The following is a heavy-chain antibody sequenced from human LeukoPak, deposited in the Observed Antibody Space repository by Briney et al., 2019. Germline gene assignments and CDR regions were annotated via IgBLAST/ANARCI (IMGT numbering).Heavy chain of an antibody. V-gene: IGHV3-21*01. D-gene: IGHD3-22*01. J-gene: IGHJ4*02. Sequence: GGSLRLSCAASGFTVSSNYMSWVRQAPGKGLEWVSSISSSSSYIYYADSVKGRFTISRDNAKNSLYLQMNSLRADDTAVYYCASVTMIEMIEAPLDYWGQGTLVTVSS. CDR2: ISSSSSYI. CDR3: ASVTMIEMIEAPLDY. CDR1: GFTVSSNY.